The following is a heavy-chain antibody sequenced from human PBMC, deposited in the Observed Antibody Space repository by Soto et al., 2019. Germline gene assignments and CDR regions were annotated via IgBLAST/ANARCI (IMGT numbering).Heavy chain of an antibody. CDR2: ISAYNGNT. J-gene: IGHJ6*02. V-gene: IGHV1-18*01. D-gene: IGHD6-19*01. CDR1: GYTFTSYV. CDR3: ARVVATVAGPYGMDV. Sequence: QVQLVQSGAEVKKPGASVKVSCRASGYTFTSYVISWVRQAPAQGLEWMGWISAYNGNTNFAQKLRGRVTKTTDTATSTAYMELRSLRSDDTAVYYCARVVATVAGPYGMDVWGQGTTVTVSS.